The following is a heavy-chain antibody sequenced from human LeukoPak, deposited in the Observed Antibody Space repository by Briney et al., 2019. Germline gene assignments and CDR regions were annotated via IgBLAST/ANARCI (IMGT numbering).Heavy chain of an antibody. V-gene: IGHV3-53*01. CDR1: GFTVSNNY. J-gene: IGHJ4*02. CDR3: EKGSRPGGSGYPNLDS. D-gene: IGHD3-22*01. CDR2: IYGGGST. Sequence: PGGSLRLSCAASGFTVSNNYMNWVRRAPGKGLEWVSLIYGGGSTNYADSVKGRFTISRDTSKNTLYLQMNSLRVEDTAVYYCEKGSRPGGSGYPNLDSWGQATLVTVSP.